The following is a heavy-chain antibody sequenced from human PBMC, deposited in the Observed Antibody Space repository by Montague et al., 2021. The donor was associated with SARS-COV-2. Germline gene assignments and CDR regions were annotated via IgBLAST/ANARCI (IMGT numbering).Heavy chain of an antibody. CDR2: IYYSGST. D-gene: IGHD3-22*01. Sequence: TLSLTCTVSGGSISSGGYYWGWIRQHPGKGLEWIGYIYYSGSTYYNPSLKSRVTISVDTSKNQFSLKLSSVTAADTAVYYCARATMIVVVIGAFDIWGQGTMVTVSS. J-gene: IGHJ3*02. CDR1: GGSISSGGYY. CDR3: ARATMIVVVIGAFDI. V-gene: IGHV4-31*03.